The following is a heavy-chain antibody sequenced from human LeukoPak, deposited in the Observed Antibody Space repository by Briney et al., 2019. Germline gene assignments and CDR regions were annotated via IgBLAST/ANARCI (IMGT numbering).Heavy chain of an antibody. Sequence: PGGSLRLSCAASGFTFSSYAMSWVRQAPGKGLEWVSAISGSGGSTYYADSVKGRFTISRDNSKNTLYLQMNSLRAEDTAVYYCAKAADVLLWFEEPGGYYFDYWGQGTLVTVSS. CDR1: GFTFSSYA. D-gene: IGHD3-10*01. CDR3: AKAADVLLWFEEPGGYYFDY. CDR2: ISGSGGST. V-gene: IGHV3-23*01. J-gene: IGHJ4*02.